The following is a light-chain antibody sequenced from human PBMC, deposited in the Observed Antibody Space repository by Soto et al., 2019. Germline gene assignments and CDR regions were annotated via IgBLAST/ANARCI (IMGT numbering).Light chain of an antibody. CDR3: QVWDSSTVV. J-gene: IGLJ2*01. CDR2: RDS. CDR1: NIGSKN. V-gene: IGLV3-9*01. Sequence: SYELTQPLSVSVALGQTARITSGGNNIGSKNVHWYQQKPGQAPVLVIYRDSNRPSGIPERFSGSNSGNTATLTISRAQAWDEADYYCQVWDSSTVVFGGGTKLTVL.